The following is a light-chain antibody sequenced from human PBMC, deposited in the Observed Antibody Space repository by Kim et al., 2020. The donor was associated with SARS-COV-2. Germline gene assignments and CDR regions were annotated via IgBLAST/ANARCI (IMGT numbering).Light chain of an antibody. CDR3: NCRDSSGNHLV. J-gene: IGLJ2*01. CDR2: GEN. CDR1: SRRNYY. V-gene: IGLV3-19*01. Sequence: ALGQTVRITCQGDSRRNYYASWYQQKPGQASVFVIYGENNRPSGIPDRFSGSFSGNTASLTITGAQAEDEADYYCNCRDSSGNHLVFGGGTQLTVL.